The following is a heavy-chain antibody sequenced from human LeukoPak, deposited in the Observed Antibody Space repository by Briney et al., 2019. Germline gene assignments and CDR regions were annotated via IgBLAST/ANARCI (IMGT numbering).Heavy chain of an antibody. CDR2: INPNTGDT. Sequence: ASVKVSFKASGYSVSVYYVHWVRQAPGQGLEWMGWINPNTGDTNYAQKFQGRVVITMDTAISTAYLDLSRLTSDDTAMYYCATSFYRQTDAWGQGSLVTVSS. V-gene: IGHV1-2*02. CDR3: ATSFYRQTDA. CDR1: GYSVSVYY. J-gene: IGHJ5*02. D-gene: IGHD3-16*02.